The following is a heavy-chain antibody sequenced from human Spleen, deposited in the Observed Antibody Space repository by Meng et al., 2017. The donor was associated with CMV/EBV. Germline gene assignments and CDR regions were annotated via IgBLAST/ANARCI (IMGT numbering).Heavy chain of an antibody. Sequence: ASVKVSCKASGGTFSSYAISWVRQAHAQGLEWMGRMCPSDGSISYAEKFQGRVTMTRDTSTSTAYMELSSLRSEDTAMYYCARTAYMVRGTTDYWGQGTLVTVSS. J-gene: IGHJ4*02. CDR3: ARTAYMVRGTTDY. CDR2: MCPSDGSI. V-gene: IGHV1/OR15-5*01. CDR1: GGTFSSYA. D-gene: IGHD3-10*01.